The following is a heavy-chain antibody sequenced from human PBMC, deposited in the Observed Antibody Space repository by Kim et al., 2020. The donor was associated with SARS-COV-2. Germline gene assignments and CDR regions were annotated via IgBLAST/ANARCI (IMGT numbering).Heavy chain of an antibody. V-gene: IGHV3-23*01. CDR2: ISSTGGAT. CDR1: GFTFSTYD. J-gene: IGHJ3*02. D-gene: IGHD2-15*01. Sequence: GGSLRLSCVASGFTFSTYDMTWVRQAPGKGLEWVSSISSTGGATYYADSVKGRFTISRDNSKNSLYLQMNSLRAEDTALYYCAKQLAARTLNAAFDIWG. CDR3: AKQLAARTLNAAFDI.